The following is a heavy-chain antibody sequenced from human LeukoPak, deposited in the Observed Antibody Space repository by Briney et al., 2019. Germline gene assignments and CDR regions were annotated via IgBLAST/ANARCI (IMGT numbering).Heavy chain of an antibody. V-gene: IGHV3-74*01. CDR1: GFTFNRYW. Sequence: GGSLRLSCAASGFTFNRYWMHWVRQVPWKGLVWVSRINSGGSSTTYGDSVKGRFTISRDNARNTLYLQMNSLRAEDTAVYYCARGRGTIYMFDYWGQGTLATVSS. J-gene: IGHJ4*02. CDR2: INSGGSST. D-gene: IGHD2/OR15-2a*01. CDR3: ARGRGTIYMFDY.